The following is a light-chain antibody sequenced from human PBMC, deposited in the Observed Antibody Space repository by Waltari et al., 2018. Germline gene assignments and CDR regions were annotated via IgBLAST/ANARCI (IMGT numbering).Light chain of an antibody. Sequence: QSALTQPASVSGSHGQSITIPCTRTSITIGSYNHVSWYQPHPGKAPKLIIYEVTNRPSGVSNRFSGSKSGNTTSLTISGLQAEDEADYYCSSYMDTTTLELFGGGTSLTVL. CDR1: SITIGSYNH. CDR3: SSYMDTTTLEL. CDR2: EVT. V-gene: IGLV2-14*01. J-gene: IGLJ2*01.